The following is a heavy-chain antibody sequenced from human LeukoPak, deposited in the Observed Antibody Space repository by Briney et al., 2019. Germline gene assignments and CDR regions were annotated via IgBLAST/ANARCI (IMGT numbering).Heavy chain of an antibody. CDR2: ITSDGSST. CDR1: GFTFSSTW. D-gene: IGHD3-16*01. V-gene: IGHV3-74*01. CDR3: ARGSGGLDY. Sequence: GGSLRLSCAASGFTFSSTWMNWVRQGPGKGLEWVSRITSDGSSTIYADSVKGRFTISRDNAKSTVYLQMNSLRAEDTAVYYCARGSGGLDYWGQGTLVTVSS. J-gene: IGHJ4*02.